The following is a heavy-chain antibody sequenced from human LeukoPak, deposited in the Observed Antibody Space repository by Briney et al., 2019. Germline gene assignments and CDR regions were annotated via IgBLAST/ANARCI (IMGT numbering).Heavy chain of an antibody. J-gene: IGHJ4*02. CDR1: GFTFSSYA. V-gene: IGHV3-30*04. CDR3: ARDVTAGFSRTGDFAFDY. CDR2: ISYDGSNK. Sequence: GGSLRLSCAASGFTFSSYAMHWVRQAPGKGLEWVAVISYDGSNKYYADSVKGRFTISRDNSKNTLYLQMNSLRAEDTAVYYCARDVTAGFSRTGDFAFDYWGQGTLVAVSS. D-gene: IGHD4-17*01.